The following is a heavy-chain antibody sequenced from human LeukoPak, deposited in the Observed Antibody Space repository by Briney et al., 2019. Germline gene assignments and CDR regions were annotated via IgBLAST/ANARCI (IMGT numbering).Heavy chain of an antibody. CDR1: GYTFTSYG. J-gene: IGHJ4*02. CDR2: ISAYNGNT. CDR3: ARDSCTNGVCYPDY. D-gene: IGHD2-8*01. Sequence: ASVKVSCKASGYTFTSYGISWVRQAPGQGLEWMGWISAYNGNTNYAQKLQGRVTMTTDTSTSTAYMELRSLRSDDTAVYYCARDSCTNGVCYPDYWGQGTLVTVSS. V-gene: IGHV1-18*01.